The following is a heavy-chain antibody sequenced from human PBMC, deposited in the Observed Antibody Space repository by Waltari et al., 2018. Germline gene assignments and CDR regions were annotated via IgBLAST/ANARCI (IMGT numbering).Heavy chain of an antibody. CDR3: AKVGYSGYDMFDY. CDR2: ISGSGGST. D-gene: IGHD5-12*01. J-gene: IGHJ4*02. Sequence: EVQLLESGGGLVQPGGSLRLSCAASGFTFSSYAMSWVRQAPGKGLEWVSAISGSGGSTDYADSVKGRFTISRDNSKNTLDLQMNSLRAEDTAVYYCAKVGYSGYDMFDYWGQGTLVTVSS. CDR1: GFTFSSYA. V-gene: IGHV3-23*01.